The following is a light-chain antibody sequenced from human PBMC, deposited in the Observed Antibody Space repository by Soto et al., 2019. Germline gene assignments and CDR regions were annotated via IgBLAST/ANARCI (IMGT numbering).Light chain of an antibody. Sequence: EIVFTQSPATLSLSPGDGATLSCRASQPINTKSLAWYQQKSGQTPRLLIYATSTRAAGIPDRFSGSGSGTDFTLTLSGLEPEDFAMYYCHQSGTSATFGQGTKVDIK. V-gene: IGKV3-20*01. J-gene: IGKJ1*01. CDR3: HQSGTSAT. CDR2: ATS. CDR1: QPINTKS.